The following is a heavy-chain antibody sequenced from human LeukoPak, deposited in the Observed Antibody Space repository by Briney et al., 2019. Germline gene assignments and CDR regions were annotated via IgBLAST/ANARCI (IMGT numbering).Heavy chain of an antibody. J-gene: IGHJ4*02. CDR1: GYSISSSYY. CDR3: ARGSYDSSGYYYRY. Sequence: PSETLSLTCAVSGYSISSSYYWSWIRQPPGKGLEWIGYIYYSGSTNYNPSLKSRVTISVDTSKNQFSLKLSSVTAADTAVYYCARGSYDSSGYYYRYWGQGTLVTVSS. V-gene: IGHV4-61*01. D-gene: IGHD3-22*01. CDR2: IYYSGST.